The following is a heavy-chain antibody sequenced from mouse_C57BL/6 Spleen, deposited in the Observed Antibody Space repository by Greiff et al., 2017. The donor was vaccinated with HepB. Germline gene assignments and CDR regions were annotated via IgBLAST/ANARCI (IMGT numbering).Heavy chain of an antibody. J-gene: IGHJ4*01. CDR3: TTGYAMDY. CDR2: IDPENGDT. V-gene: IGHV14-4*01. CDR1: GFNIKDDY. Sequence: VQLQQSGAELVRPGASVKLSCTASGFNIKDDYMHWVKQRPEQGLEWIGWIDPENGDTEYASKFQGKATITADTSSNTAYLQLSSLTSEDTDVYYCTTGYAMDYWGQGTSVTVSS.